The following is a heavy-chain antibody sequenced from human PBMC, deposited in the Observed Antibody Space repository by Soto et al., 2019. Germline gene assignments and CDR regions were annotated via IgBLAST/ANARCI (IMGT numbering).Heavy chain of an antibody. J-gene: IGHJ4*01. CDR2: INPSDGST. V-gene: IGHV1-46*01. Sequence: QVQLVQSGAEVKKPGASVKISCKTSGYTFAMHYIHWVRQVPGQGLEWMGMINPSDGSTSYVQKFQSRVTMTRDTTATTAFLSMSRLTSHETDVFYCARENGGGGHRHDVCGHVTLVTVAS. D-gene: IGHD2-8*01. CDR1: GYTFAMHY. CDR3: ARENGGGGHRHDV.